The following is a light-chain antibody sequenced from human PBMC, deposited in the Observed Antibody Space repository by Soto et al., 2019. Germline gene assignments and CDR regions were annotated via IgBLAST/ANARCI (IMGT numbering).Light chain of an antibody. Sequence: QSALTQPASVSGSPGQSITISCTGTSRDVGSYNLVSWYQQHPGKAPKLMIYEVYKRHSGVSDRFSGSRSGSTASLTISGLQAEDEADYFCCSYAGTSTYVFGTGTKVTV. CDR1: SRDVGSYNL. J-gene: IGLJ1*01. V-gene: IGLV2-23*02. CDR2: EVY. CDR3: CSYAGTSTYV.